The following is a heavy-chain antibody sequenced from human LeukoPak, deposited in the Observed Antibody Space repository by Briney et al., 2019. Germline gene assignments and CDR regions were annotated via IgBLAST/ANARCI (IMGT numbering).Heavy chain of an antibody. Sequence: GGSLRLSCAASGFTFSNAWMSWVRQAPGKGLEWVSAISGSGGSTYYADSVKGRFTISRDNSKNTLYLQMNSLRAEDTAVYYCAKDLNFEGYFDYWGQGTLVTVSS. V-gene: IGHV3-23*01. D-gene: IGHD3-9*01. J-gene: IGHJ4*02. CDR1: GFTFSNAW. CDR2: ISGSGGST. CDR3: AKDLNFEGYFDY.